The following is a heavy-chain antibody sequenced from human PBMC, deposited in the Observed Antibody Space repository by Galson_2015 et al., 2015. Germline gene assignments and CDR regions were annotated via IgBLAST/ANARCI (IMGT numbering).Heavy chain of an antibody. CDR2: IKSKTDGGTT. J-gene: IGHJ4*02. CDR1: GFTFSNAW. V-gene: IGHV3-15*01. D-gene: IGHD6-13*01. Sequence: SLRLSCAASGFTFSNAWMSWVRQAPGKGLEWVGRIKSKTDGGTTDYAAPVKGRFTISRDDSKNTLYLQMNSLKTEDTAVYYCTTGIAAGAFGYWGQGTLVTVSS. CDR3: TTGIAAGAFGY.